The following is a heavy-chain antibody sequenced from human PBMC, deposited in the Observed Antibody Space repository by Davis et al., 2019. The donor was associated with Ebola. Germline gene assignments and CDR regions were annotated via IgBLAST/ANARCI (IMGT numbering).Heavy chain of an antibody. CDR3: ARGGAVAGP. Sequence: LRLSCTVSGGSISSGDYYWSWIRQPPGKGLEWIGEINHSGSTNYNPSLKSRVTISVDTSKNQFSLKLSSVTAADTAVYYCARGGAVAGPWGQGTLVTVSS. CDR1: GGSISSGDYY. D-gene: IGHD6-19*01. V-gene: IGHV4-30-4*01. CDR2: INHSGST. J-gene: IGHJ5*02.